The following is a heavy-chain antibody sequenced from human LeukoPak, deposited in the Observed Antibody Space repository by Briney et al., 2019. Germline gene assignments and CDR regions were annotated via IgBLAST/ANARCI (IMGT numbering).Heavy chain of an antibody. V-gene: IGHV3-30*02. Sequence: GGSLRLSCAASGFPFSSYGMHWVRQAPGKGLEWVAFIRYDGSNKYYADSVKGRFTISRDNSKNTLYLQMNSLRAEDTAVYYCAKSRAGELSGFDYWGQGTLVTVSS. CDR2: IRYDGSNK. D-gene: IGHD3-16*02. CDR1: GFPFSSYG. J-gene: IGHJ4*02. CDR3: AKSRAGELSGFDY.